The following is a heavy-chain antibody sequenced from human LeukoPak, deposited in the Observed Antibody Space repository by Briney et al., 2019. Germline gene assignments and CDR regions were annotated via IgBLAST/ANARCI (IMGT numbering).Heavy chain of an antibody. V-gene: IGHV4-39*07. Sequence: KSSETLSLTCTVSGGSISSSSYYWGWIRQPTRKGLEWIGSIYYSGSTYYNPSLKSRVTKSVDTSKNQFSLKLSSVTAADTAVYYCARASGSLPYYFDYWGQGTLVTVSS. CDR3: ARASGSLPYYFDY. CDR1: GGSISSSSYY. CDR2: IYYSGST. D-gene: IGHD1-26*01. J-gene: IGHJ4*02.